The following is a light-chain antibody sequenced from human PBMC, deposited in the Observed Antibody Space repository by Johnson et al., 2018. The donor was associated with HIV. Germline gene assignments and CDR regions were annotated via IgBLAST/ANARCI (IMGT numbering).Light chain of an antibody. CDR2: ENN. CDR1: SSNIGNNY. Sequence: QSVLTQPPSVSAAPGQKVTISCSGSSSNIGNNYVSWYQQLPGTAPKLLIYENNKRPSGIPDRFSGSKSGPSATLGITGLPTGDEADYYCGTWDSRLRSGFFGTGTKVTVL. CDR3: GTWDSRLRSGF. J-gene: IGLJ1*01. V-gene: IGLV1-51*02.